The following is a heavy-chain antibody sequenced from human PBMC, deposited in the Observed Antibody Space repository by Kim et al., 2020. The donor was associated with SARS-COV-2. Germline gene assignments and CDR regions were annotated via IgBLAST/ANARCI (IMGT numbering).Heavy chain of an antibody. Sequence: THPPPTLKKRGTISVDTSKNPFSLKLSSVTAADTAVYYCAREYSYGYFDYWGQGTLVTVSS. D-gene: IGHD5-18*01. J-gene: IGHJ4*02. CDR3: AREYSYGYFDY. CDR2: T. V-gene: IGHV4-59*01.